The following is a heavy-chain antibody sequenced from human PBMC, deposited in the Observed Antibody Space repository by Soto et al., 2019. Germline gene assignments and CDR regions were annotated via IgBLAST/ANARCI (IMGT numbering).Heavy chain of an antibody. J-gene: IGHJ5*02. CDR2: ISAYNGNT. CDR3: ARDGDIVLMVYAPDTFDP. D-gene: IGHD2-8*01. CDR1: GYTFTSYG. V-gene: IGHV1-18*01. Sequence: ASVKGSCKASGYTFTSYGISWVRQAPGQGLEWMGWISAYNGNTNYAQKLQGRVTMTTDTSTSTAYMELRSLRSDDTAVYYCARDGDIVLMVYAPDTFDPWGQGTLVTVSS.